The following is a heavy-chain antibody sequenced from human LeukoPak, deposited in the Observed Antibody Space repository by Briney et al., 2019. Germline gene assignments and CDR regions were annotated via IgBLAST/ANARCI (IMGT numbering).Heavy chain of an antibody. CDR1: GFTFSSYG. V-gene: IGHV3-33*03. Sequence: GRSLRLSCAASGFTFSSYGMHWVRQAPGKGLEWVAVIWYDGSNKYYADSVKGRFSISRDMSNNTLYLQMNSLRADDTAIYYCAKDGEGRYFDWSEYYFGSWGQGTLVTVSS. CDR3: AKDGEGRYFDWSEYYFGS. J-gene: IGHJ4*02. CDR2: IWYDGSNK. D-gene: IGHD3-9*01.